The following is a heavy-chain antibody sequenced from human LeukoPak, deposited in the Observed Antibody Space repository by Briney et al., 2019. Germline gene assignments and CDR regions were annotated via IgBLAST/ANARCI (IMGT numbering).Heavy chain of an antibody. Sequence: PGGSLRLSCAASGFSVSDNYMNWVRQAPGKGLEWVSVIYDDGTTYYADSVRGRFTISRDNSKNTLYVQMSSLRAEDTAVYYCANGHYGNPPQWGQGSLVTVSS. V-gene: IGHV3-66*01. CDR3: ANGHYGNPPQ. CDR1: GFSVSDNY. D-gene: IGHD1-14*01. J-gene: IGHJ4*02. CDR2: IYDDGTT.